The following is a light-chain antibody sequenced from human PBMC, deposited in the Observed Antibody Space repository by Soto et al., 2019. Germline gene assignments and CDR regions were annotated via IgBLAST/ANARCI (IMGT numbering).Light chain of an antibody. CDR3: QSYDSSLSGVV. CDR2: DNN. J-gene: IGLJ2*01. V-gene: IGLV1-40*01. Sequence: QSVLTQPPSVSGALGQRVTISCTGSSSNIGAGYDVQWYQQLPGTAPQLLIYDNNNRPSGVPDRFSGSKSGTSASLAITGLQAEDEADYYCQSYDSSLSGVVFGGGTKLTVL. CDR1: SSNIGAGYD.